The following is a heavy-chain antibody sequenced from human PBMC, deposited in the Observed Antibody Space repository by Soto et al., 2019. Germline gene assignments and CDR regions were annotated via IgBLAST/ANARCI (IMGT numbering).Heavy chain of an antibody. D-gene: IGHD3-10*01. Sequence: GGSLRLSCAASGFPFSSTDMTWVRQAPGKGLGWVSTIDGSGGTTYYADSVKGRFTISRDNSINTVFLQMNSLRADDTALYFCAKNSGWFNTWGQGALVTVSS. CDR1: GFPFSSTD. J-gene: IGHJ5*02. CDR2: IDGSGGTT. CDR3: AKNSGWFNT. V-gene: IGHV3-23*01.